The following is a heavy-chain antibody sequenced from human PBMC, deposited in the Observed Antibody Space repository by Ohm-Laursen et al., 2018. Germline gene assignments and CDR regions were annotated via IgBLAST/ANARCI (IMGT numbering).Heavy chain of an antibody. J-gene: IGHJ6*02. CDR2: ISYSGNT. CDR1: GGSISNHY. D-gene: IGHD6-13*01. CDR3: ARWIASSGLYYYYGMDV. Sequence: SQTLSLTCTVSGGSISNHYWNWIRQHPGKGLEWIGYISYSGNTHYNPSLKSRVTISVDTSKNQFSLDLSSMTPADTAVYYCARWIASSGLYYYYGMDVWGQGTTVTVSS. V-gene: IGHV4-31*03.